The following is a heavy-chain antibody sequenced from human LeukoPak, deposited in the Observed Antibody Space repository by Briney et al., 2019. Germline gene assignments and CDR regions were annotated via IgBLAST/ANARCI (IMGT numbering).Heavy chain of an antibody. CDR2: IYPCDSDT. D-gene: IGHD6-13*01. J-gene: IGHJ5*02. V-gene: IGHV5-51*01. CDR3: ARLPQFSSWTYLADNWFDP. Sequence: GESLKISCKGSGYSFTSYWIGWVRQMPGKGLEWMGIIYPCDSDTRYSPSFQGQVTISADKSISTAYLQWSSLKASDTAMYYCARLPQFSSWTYLADNWFDPWGQGTLVTVSS. CDR1: GYSFTSYW.